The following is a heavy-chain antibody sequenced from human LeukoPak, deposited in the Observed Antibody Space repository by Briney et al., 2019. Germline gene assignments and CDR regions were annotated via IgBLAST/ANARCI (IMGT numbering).Heavy chain of an antibody. CDR3: ARQRGASGSINWFDP. CDR1: GYSFTSYW. Sequence: GEALKISCETSGYSFTSYWIGWVRPIPRTGLGWGGSIYSDDSDTRYSPYFQGPVATSPDLSEKTAYLYWSSPKAPDTAMYYCARQRGASGSINWFDPWGQGTLVTVSS. V-gene: IGHV5-51*01. J-gene: IGHJ5*02. CDR2: IYSDDSDT. D-gene: IGHD3-10*01.